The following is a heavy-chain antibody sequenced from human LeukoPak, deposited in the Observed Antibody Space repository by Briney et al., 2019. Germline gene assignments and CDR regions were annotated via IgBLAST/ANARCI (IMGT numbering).Heavy chain of an antibody. J-gene: IGHJ4*02. D-gene: IGHD5/OR15-5a*01. Sequence: KASETLSLTCTVSGGSISSGGYYWSWIRQPPGKGLEWIGYIYHSGSTNYNPSLKSRVTISVDTSKDQFSLKLSSVTAADTAVYYCARHSSVRSPFDYWGQGTLVTVSS. V-gene: IGHV4-61*08. CDR3: ARHSSVRSPFDY. CDR1: GGSISSGGYY. CDR2: IYHSGST.